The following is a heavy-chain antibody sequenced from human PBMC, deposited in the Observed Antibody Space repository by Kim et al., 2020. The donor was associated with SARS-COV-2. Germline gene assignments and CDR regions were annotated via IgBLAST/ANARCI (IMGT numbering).Heavy chain of an antibody. Sequence: SVKVSCKASGGTFSSYAISWVRQAPGQGLEWMGGIIPIFGTANYAQKFQGRVTITADESTSTAYMELSSLRSEDTAVYYCASIPSYCSSTSCYASDYWGQGTLVTVSS. D-gene: IGHD2-2*01. CDR2: IIPIFGTA. CDR3: ASIPSYCSSTSCYASDY. CDR1: GGTFSSYA. J-gene: IGHJ4*02. V-gene: IGHV1-69*13.